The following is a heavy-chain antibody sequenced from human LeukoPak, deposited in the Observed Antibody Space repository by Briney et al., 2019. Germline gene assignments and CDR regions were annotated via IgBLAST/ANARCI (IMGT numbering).Heavy chain of an antibody. J-gene: IGHJ4*02. CDR1: GFTFSNYW. Sequence: GGSLRLSCAASGFTFSNYWTSWVRQAPGKGLEWVANIRQDESEKYYVDSVKGRFTISRDNAKNSLYLQMNSLRAEDAAVYYCARGRDVPDYWGQGTLVTVSS. CDR3: ARGRDVPDY. CDR2: IRQDESEK. D-gene: IGHD2-2*01. V-gene: IGHV3-7*01.